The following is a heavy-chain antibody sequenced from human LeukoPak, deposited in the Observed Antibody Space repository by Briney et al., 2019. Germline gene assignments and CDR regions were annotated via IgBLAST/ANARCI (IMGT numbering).Heavy chain of an antibody. Sequence: GASVKVSCKASGYTFASYDINWVRQAPGQGLEWMGWINPNSGGTNYAQKFQGRVTMTRDTSISTAYMELSRLRSDDTAVYYCARGTGIVGAIPHDYWGQGTLVTVSS. V-gene: IGHV1-2*02. J-gene: IGHJ4*02. D-gene: IGHD1-26*01. CDR1: GYTFASYD. CDR3: ARGTGIVGAIPHDY. CDR2: INPNSGGT.